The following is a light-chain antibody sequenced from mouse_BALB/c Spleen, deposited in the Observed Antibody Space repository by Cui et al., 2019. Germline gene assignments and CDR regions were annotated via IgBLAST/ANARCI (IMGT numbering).Light chain of an antibody. Sequence: QIVLTPSPAIMSASPGERFTMTCSASSSVSSSYLYWYQQKSGSSPKLWIYSISNLASGVPARFSGSGSGTSYSLTINSMEAEDAATYYCHQWSSNPPITFGSGTKLEIK. J-gene: IGKJ4*01. V-gene: IGKV4-79*01. CDR3: HQWSSNPPIT. CDR2: SIS. CDR1: SSVSSSY.